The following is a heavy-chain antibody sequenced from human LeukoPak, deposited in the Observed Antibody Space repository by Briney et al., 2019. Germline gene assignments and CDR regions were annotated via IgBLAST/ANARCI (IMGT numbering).Heavy chain of an antibody. Sequence: PGGSLRLSCAASGFIFRNYAMHWIRQAPGKRLEWVAIISSDGSKQYYADSVKGRFTISRDTSKNTLYLQMNSPRADNTAVYYCARVPYGSGSAWFDPWGQGTLVTVSS. CDR2: ISSDGSKQ. J-gene: IGHJ5*02. CDR3: ARVPYGSGSAWFDP. CDR1: GFIFRNYA. V-gene: IGHV3-30*04. D-gene: IGHD3-10*01.